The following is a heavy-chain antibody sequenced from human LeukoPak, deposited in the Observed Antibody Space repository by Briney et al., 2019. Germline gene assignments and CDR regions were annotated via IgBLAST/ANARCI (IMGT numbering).Heavy chain of an antibody. V-gene: IGHV1-8*01. Sequence: GASVKVSCKASGYTFTSYDINWVRQATGQGLEWMGWMNPNSGNTGYAQKFQGRVTMTRNTSISTAYMELSSLRSEDTAVYYCASEGKSQWLGTLFDYYYGMDVWGQGTTVTVSS. J-gene: IGHJ6*02. CDR1: GYTFTSYD. CDR2: MNPNSGNT. D-gene: IGHD6-19*01. CDR3: ASEGKSQWLGTLFDYYYGMDV.